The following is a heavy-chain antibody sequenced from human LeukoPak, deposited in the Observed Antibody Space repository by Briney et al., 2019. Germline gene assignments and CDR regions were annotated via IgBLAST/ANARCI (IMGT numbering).Heavy chain of an antibody. CDR1: GFNFSSYW. CDR2: INSDESST. V-gene: IGHV3-74*01. Sequence: PGGSLRLSCVDSGFNFSSYWMHWVRQAPGKGLVWVSRINSDESSTTYADSVKGRFTISRDNAKNTLYLQMNSLRAEDTAVYYCAGGRYSSVWYWGQGTLVTVSS. CDR3: AGGRYSSVWY. D-gene: IGHD6-19*01. J-gene: IGHJ4*02.